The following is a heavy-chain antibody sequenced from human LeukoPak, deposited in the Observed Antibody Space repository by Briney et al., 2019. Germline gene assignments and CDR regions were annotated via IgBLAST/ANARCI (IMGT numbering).Heavy chain of an antibody. D-gene: IGHD2-2*01. CDR3: ARAFKVPAAIVGEFDY. CDR1: GFTFRSSG. J-gene: IGHJ4*02. Sequence: GGSLRLSCAASGFTFRSSGMHWGRQAPGKGLEWGAVIWYDGSNKYYADSAKGRFTISRDNSKNTLYLQMNSLRAEDTAVYYCARAFKVPAAIVGEFDYWGQGTLVTVSS. CDR2: IWYDGSNK. V-gene: IGHV3-33*01.